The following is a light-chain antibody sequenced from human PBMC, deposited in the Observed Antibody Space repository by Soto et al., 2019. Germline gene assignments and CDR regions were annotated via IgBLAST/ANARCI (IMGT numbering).Light chain of an antibody. V-gene: IGLV2-23*02. CDR1: SSDVGNYNF. J-gene: IGLJ3*02. CDR2: EVN. CDR3: CSYASSATFEWV. Sequence: QSALTQPGSVSGSPGQAITISCTGTSSDVGNYNFVSWYQQHPGKAPKLVIYEVNKRPSGVSNRFSGSKSGNTASLTISGLQAEDDSDYYCCSYASSATFEWVFGGGTKLTVL.